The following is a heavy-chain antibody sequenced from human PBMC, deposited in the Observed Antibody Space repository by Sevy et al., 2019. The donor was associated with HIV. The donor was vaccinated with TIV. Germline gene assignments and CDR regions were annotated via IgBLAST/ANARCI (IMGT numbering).Heavy chain of an antibody. CDR2: ITSDSGSI. J-gene: IGHJ6*02. D-gene: IGHD3-10*01. CDR1: GFTLSSYS. Sequence: GGSLRLSCEASGFTLSSYSMTWVRQAPGKGLERVSYITSDSGSIYYVDSAEGRFTISRDNAKNSLFLQMNSLRDEDSAVYICATAKYYYGLGSFYDYYYYGMDVWGQGTTVTVSS. CDR3: ATAKYYYGLGSFYDYYYYGMDV. V-gene: IGHV3-48*02.